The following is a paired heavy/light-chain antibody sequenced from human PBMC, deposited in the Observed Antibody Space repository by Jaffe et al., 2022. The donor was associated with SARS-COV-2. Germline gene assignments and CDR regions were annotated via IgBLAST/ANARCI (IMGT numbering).Light chain of an antibody. J-gene: IGLJ1*01. V-gene: IGLV3-10*01. CDR2: EDS. CDR3: YSTDSSGNHRGV. Sequence: SYELTQPPSVSVSPGQTARITCSGDALPKKYAYWYQQKSGQAPVLVIYEDSKRPSGIPERFSGSSSGTMATLTISGAQVEDEADYYCYSTDSSGNHRGVFGTGTKVTVL. CDR1: ALPKKY.
Heavy chain of an antibody. Sequence: QVQLVQSGAEVKKPGSSVKVSCKASGGTFSSYTISWVRQAPGQGLEWMGRIIPILGIANYAQKFQGRVTITADKSTSTAYMELSSLRSEDTAVYYCARSGVDGDYRNYYYYGMDVWGQGTTVTVSS. CDR3: ARSGVDGDYRNYYYYGMDV. V-gene: IGHV1-69*02. CDR1: GGTFSSYT. J-gene: IGHJ6*02. D-gene: IGHD4-17*01. CDR2: IIPILGIA.